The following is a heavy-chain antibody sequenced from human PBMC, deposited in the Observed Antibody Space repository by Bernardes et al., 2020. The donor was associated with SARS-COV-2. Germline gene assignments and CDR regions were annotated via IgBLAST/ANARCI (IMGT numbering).Heavy chain of an antibody. D-gene: IGHD4-17*01. CDR3: ARAIPAYGDHCFDH. CDR2: ISSSGTVT. J-gene: IGHJ4*02. Sequence: GGSLRLSCAASGFIFNNYEMNWVRQAPGKGLEWISYISSSGTVTNYADSVRGRFTVSRDNPKNSLFLLMNSLRVDDTAVYYCARAIPAYGDHCFDHWGQGTLVTVFS. V-gene: IGHV3-48*03. CDR1: GFIFNNYE.